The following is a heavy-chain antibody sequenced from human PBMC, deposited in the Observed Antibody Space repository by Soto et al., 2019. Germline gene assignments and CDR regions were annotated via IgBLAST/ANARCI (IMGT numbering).Heavy chain of an antibody. CDR1: GFSLSTSGVG. D-gene: IGHD3-10*01. V-gene: IGHV2-5*02. CDR3: GLWFPRGYFAY. CDR2: IYWDDDK. Sequence: QITLKESGPPLVKPTQPLTLTCTFSGFSLSTSGVGVGWIRQPPGKALEWLALIYWDDDKRYSPSLKSRLTIPKDTSKNQVVLTMTNMDPVDAAKYFCGLWFPRGYFAYWGQGTLVTVSS. J-gene: IGHJ4*02.